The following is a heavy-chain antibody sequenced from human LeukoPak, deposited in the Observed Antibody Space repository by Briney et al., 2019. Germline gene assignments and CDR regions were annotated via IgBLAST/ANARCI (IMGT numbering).Heavy chain of an antibody. Sequence: PGGSLRLSCAASGFTFSIYAMSWVRQAPGKGLEWVSGISGSSSHTMDADSVRGRFTISRDNTRNTLHLHMNNVRAEDTALYYCAKEHDYSNAAPEWGFDSWGQGTRVTVSS. CDR2: ISGSSSHT. V-gene: IGHV3-23*01. CDR3: AKEHDYSNAAPEWGFDS. D-gene: IGHD3-3*01. CDR1: GFTFSIYA. J-gene: IGHJ4*02.